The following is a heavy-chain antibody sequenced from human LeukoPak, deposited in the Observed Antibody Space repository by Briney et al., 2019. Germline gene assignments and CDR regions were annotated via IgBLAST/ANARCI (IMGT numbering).Heavy chain of an antibody. CDR3: AREEGGATHLDY. CDR1: GYTFTSYD. CDR2: MNPNSGNT. Sequence: ASVKVSCKASGYTFTSYDINWVRQATGQGLEWMGWMNPNSGNTGYAQKFQGRVTITRNTSISTAYMELSSLRSEDTAVYYCAREEGGATHLDYWGQGTLVTVSS. J-gene: IGHJ4*02. V-gene: IGHV1-8*03. D-gene: IGHD1-26*01.